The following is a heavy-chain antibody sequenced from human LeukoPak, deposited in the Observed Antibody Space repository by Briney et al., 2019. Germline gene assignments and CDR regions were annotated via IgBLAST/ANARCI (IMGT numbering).Heavy chain of an antibody. Sequence: SETLSLTCAVYGGSFSGYYWSWIRQPPGKGLEWIGEINHSGSTNYNPSLKSRVTISVDPSKDQFSLKLSSVTAADTAVYYCARTMVRGVIVGFDYWGQGTLVTVSS. D-gene: IGHD3-10*01. J-gene: IGHJ4*02. V-gene: IGHV4-34*01. CDR3: ARTMVRGVIVGFDY. CDR2: INHSGST. CDR1: GGSFSGYY.